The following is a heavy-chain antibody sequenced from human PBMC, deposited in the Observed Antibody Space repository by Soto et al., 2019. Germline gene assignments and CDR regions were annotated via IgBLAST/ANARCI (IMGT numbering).Heavy chain of an antibody. CDR3: ATWGSGSHYLDH. CDR1: GFSVASTY. J-gene: IGHJ4*02. V-gene: IGHV3-53*04. Sequence: EVQVVQSGGGLVQPGGSLRLSCAASGFSVASTYMTWVRQAPGRGLRWVSMIHTGGLKHFADFVKGRFSLSRDTSTNTLYLEMNSPRPDDTAVYYCATWGSGSHYLDHWGQGSLVTVSS. D-gene: IGHD7-27*01. CDR2: IHTGGLK.